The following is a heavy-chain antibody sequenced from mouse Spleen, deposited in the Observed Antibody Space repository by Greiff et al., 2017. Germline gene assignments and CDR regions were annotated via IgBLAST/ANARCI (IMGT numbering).Heavy chain of an antibody. J-gene: IGHJ2*01. D-gene: IGHD2-1*01. V-gene: IGHV1-64*01. CDR2: IHPNSGST. Sequence: VQLQQSGAELVKPGASVKLSCKASGYTFTSYWMHWVKQRPGQGLEWIGMIHPNSGSTNYNEKFKSKATLTVDKSSSTAYMQLSSLTSEDSAVYYCARSHYYGNYVGYWGQGTTLTVSS. CDR3: ARSHYYGNYVGY. CDR1: GYTFTSYW.